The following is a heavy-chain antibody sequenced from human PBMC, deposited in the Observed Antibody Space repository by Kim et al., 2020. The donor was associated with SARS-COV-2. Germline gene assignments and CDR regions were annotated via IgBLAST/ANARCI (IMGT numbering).Heavy chain of an antibody. CDR3: ARGGYDYIWGSYRPDYYYYYMDV. CDR1: GGSISSYY. D-gene: IGHD3-16*02. Sequence: SETLSLTCTVSGGSISSYYWSWIRQPPGKGLEWIGYIYYSGSTNYNPSLKSRVTISVDTSKNQFSLKLGSVTAADTAVYYCARGGYDYIWGSYRPDYYYYYMDVWGKGTTVTVSS. CDR2: IYYSGST. V-gene: IGHV4-59*01. J-gene: IGHJ6*03.